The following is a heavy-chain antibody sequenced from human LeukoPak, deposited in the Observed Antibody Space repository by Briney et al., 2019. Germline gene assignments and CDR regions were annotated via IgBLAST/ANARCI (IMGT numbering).Heavy chain of an antibody. CDR1: GFTFSSYG. D-gene: IGHD5-12*01. Sequence: PGGSLRLSCAASGFTFSSYGMHWVRQAPGKGLEWVAVISYDGSNKYYADSVKGRFTISRDNSKNTLYLQMNSLRAEDTAVYYCAKEKWLRSPFDYWGQGTLVTVSS. CDR3: AKEKWLRSPFDY. J-gene: IGHJ4*02. V-gene: IGHV3-30*18. CDR2: ISYDGSNK.